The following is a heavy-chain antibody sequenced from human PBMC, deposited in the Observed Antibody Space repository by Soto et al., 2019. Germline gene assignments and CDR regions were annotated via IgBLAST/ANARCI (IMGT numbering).Heavy chain of an antibody. J-gene: IGHJ4*02. CDR3: ARASCSGGSCYFDY. D-gene: IGHD2-15*01. CDR1: GFIVSSNY. V-gene: IGHV3-66*01. CDR2: IYSGGST. Sequence: PGGSLRLSCAASGFIVSSNYMSWVRQAPGKGLEWVSVIYSGGSTYYADSVKGRFTISRDNSKNTLYLQMNSLRAEDTAVFYCARASCSGGSCYFDYWGQGTLVTVSS.